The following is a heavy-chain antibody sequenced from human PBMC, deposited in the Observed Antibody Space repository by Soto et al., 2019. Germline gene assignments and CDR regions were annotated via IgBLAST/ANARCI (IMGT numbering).Heavy chain of an antibody. V-gene: IGHV4-39*01. CDR2: IYYSGST. J-gene: IGHJ5*02. CDR1: GGSISSSSYY. D-gene: IGHD3-9*01. Sequence: SETRSLTCIVSGGSISSSSYYWGWIRQPPGKGLERIGGIYYSGSTYYNPSLKTRVTISGDTSKNQFSLKLSSVTAADTAVFYAARHRAINWFDHWGQETLVTVSS. CDR3: ARHRAINWFDH.